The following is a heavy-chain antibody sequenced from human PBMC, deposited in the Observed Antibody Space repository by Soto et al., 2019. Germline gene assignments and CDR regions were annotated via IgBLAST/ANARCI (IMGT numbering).Heavy chain of an antibody. V-gene: IGHV4-34*01. Sequence: SETLSLTCAVYDGSFSGYYWSWIRQPPGKGLEWIGEINHRGSTNYNPSLKSRVTISVDTSKNQFSLKLSSVTAADTAVYYCARTPYYYDSSGYYDLVGWFDPWGQGTLVTVSS. CDR1: DGSFSGYY. CDR3: ARTPYYYDSSGYYDLVGWFDP. J-gene: IGHJ5*02. CDR2: INHRGST. D-gene: IGHD3-22*01.